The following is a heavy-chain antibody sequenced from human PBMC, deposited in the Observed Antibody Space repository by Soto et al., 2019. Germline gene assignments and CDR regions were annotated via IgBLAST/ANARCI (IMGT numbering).Heavy chain of an antibody. V-gene: IGHV4-59*01. CDR1: GGSISSYY. CDR3: ARGRRMVPRLNCFAP. Sequence: SETLSLTCTVSGGSISSYYWSWIRQPPGKGLEWIGYIYYSGSTNYNPSLKSRVTISVDTSKNQFSMKLSSVTAADTAVYYCARGRRMVPRLNCFAPWGKGTLVTVS. D-gene: IGHD2-8*01. J-gene: IGHJ5*02. CDR2: IYYSGST.